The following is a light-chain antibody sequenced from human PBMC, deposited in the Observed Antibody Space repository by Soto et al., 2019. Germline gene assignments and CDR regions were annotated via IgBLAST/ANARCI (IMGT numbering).Light chain of an antibody. CDR3: HHYGSSTLT. J-gene: IGKJ5*01. CDR1: QIVTSSQ. CDR2: GAS. Sequence: EIVWTQSPGTLSLSPGEGVALSCRAGQIVTSSQLAWYQQKPGQAPRILVFGASSRVLGIPDRFSGSGSGTDFNLTISRLETEDFAVYECHHYGSSTLTFGQGTRVEI. V-gene: IGKV3-20*01.